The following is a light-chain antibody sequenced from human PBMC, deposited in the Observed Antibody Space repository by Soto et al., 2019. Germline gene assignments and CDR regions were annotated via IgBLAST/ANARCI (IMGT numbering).Light chain of an antibody. CDR1: QSISSSY. CDR3: QQYGSSRLT. V-gene: IGKV3-20*01. Sequence: EIVLTQSPGTLSLTPGERATLSCSASQSISSSYLAWYQQKTGQAPRLLAYGAYSRATGIPDRFSGSGSGTDFNLTMSRLEPEDFAVYYCQQYGSSRLTFGPGAKVDIK. CDR2: GAY. J-gene: IGKJ3*01.